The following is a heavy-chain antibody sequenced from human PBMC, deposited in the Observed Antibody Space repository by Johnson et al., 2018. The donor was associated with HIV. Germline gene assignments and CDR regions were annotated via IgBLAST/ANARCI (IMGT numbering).Heavy chain of an antibody. CDR2: IYSGGST. V-gene: IGHV3-66*02. CDR3: ARAKQRADAFDI. CDR1: GFTVSSNY. Sequence: VQLVESGGGLVQPGGSLRLSCAASGFTVSSNYMSWVRQAPGKGLEWVSVIYSGGSTYYADSVKGRFTISRENSKNTLYLQMNSLRAEDTAVYYCARAKQRADAFDIWGQGTMVTVSS. J-gene: IGHJ3*02. D-gene: IGHD6-25*01.